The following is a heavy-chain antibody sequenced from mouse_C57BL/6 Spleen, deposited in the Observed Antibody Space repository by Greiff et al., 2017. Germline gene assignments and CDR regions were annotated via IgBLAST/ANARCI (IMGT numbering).Heavy chain of an antibody. V-gene: IGHV1-64*01. CDR2: IHPNSGST. CDR3: ARWDYDYDYYAMDY. Sequence: AQLQQPGAELVKPGASVKLSCKASGYTFTSYWMHWVKQRPGQGLEWIGMIHPNSGSTNYNEKFKSKATLTVDKSSSTAYMQLSSLTSEDSAVYYCARWDYDYDYYAMDYWGQGTSVTVSS. J-gene: IGHJ4*01. CDR1: GYTFTSYW. D-gene: IGHD2-4*01.